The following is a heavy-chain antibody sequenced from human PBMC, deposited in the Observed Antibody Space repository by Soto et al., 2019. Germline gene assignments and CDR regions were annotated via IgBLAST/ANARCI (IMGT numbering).Heavy chain of an antibody. CDR3: GPRGAVAPRGY. CDR1: GGSFRGYY. CDR2: IFHSGST. Sequence: SETLSLTCAVYGGSFRGYYWSWIRQPPGKGLEWIGEIFHSGSTNYNPSFNSRVAISVDTSKNQFSLNLRSVTAADTAVYYCGPRGAVAPRGYWGQGTLVTVSS. J-gene: IGHJ4*02. D-gene: IGHD2-15*01. V-gene: IGHV4-34*12.